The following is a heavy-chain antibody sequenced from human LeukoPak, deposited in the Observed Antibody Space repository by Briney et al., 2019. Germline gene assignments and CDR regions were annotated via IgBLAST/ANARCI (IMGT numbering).Heavy chain of an antibody. D-gene: IGHD1-26*01. J-gene: IGHJ4*02. CDR2: ITASGTAM. CDR1: GFTFSSYS. Sequence: GGSLRLSCAASGFTFSSYSMNWVRQAPGKGLEWVSHITASGTAMFYADSVKGRFTISRDNAKNSLYLQMNSLGDEDTAVYYCASSGSYRFDYWGQGTLVTVSS. CDR3: ASSGSYRFDY. V-gene: IGHV3-48*02.